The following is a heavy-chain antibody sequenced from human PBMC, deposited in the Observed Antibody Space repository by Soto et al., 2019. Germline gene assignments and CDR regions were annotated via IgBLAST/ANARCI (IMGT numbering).Heavy chain of an antibody. V-gene: IGHV3-9*01. D-gene: IGHD1-26*01. J-gene: IGHJ4*02. CDR1: GFNFDGYS. CDR3: VREKRDGFTHFDR. Sequence: EVQLVESGGALVHPGMSLRLSCAAAGFNFDGYSMHWVRQAPGSGLDWVSGIRWNSDSMAYADSLKGRFTISRDNAKNSLSLQMDSLRSEDTAFYYCVREKRDGFTHFDRWGQGTLVTVSS. CDR2: IRWNSDSM.